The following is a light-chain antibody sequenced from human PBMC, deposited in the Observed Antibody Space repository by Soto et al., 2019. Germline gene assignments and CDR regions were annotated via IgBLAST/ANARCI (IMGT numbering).Light chain of an antibody. CDR3: QQYGSSLWT. CDR1: QSISSY. Sequence: DIQMTQSPSSLSASVGDIVTITFRASQSISSYLNWYQQKPGKAPKLLIYAASSLQSGVPSRFSGSGSGTDFTLTISRLEPEDFAVYYCQQYGSSLWTFGQGTKVDI. V-gene: IGKV1-39*01. J-gene: IGKJ1*01. CDR2: AAS.